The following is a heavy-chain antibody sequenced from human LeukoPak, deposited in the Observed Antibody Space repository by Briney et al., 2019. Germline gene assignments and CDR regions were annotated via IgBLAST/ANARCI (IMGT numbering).Heavy chain of an antibody. D-gene: IGHD3-22*01. CDR1: GFTFSSYA. V-gene: IGHV3-30*04. CDR3: ARGSYEGGDYFDY. J-gene: IGHJ4*02. CDR2: ISYDGSNK. Sequence: PGGSLRLSCAASGFTFSSYAMSWVRQAPGKGLEWVAVISYDGSNKYYADPVKGRFTISRDNSKNTLYLQMNSLRAEDTAVYYCARGSYEGGDYFDYWGQGTLVTVSS.